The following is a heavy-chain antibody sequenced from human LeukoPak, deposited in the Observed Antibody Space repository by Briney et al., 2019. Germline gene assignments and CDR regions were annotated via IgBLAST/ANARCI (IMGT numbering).Heavy chain of an antibody. CDR3: ARHSYNYYGLDV. CDR1: GGSISPYY. V-gene: IGHV4-59*08. Sequence: SETLSLTCTVSGGSISPYYWSWIRQPPGKGLGWIGYIYYSGTTNYNPSLKSRVAMSVDTSNNHLSLRLTSVTAADMALYYCARHSYNYYGLDVWGQGTTITVSS. CDR2: IYYSGTT. J-gene: IGHJ6*02.